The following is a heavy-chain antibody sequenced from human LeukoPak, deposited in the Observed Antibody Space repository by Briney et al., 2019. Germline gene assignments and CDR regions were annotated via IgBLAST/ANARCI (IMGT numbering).Heavy chain of an antibody. D-gene: IGHD3-16*01. J-gene: IGHJ5*02. CDR3: AKGWGKQVDWFDP. CDR1: GDSIDSYF. CDR2: FSHTMYT. V-gene: IGHV4-59*01. Sequence: PSETLSLTCSVSGDSIDSYFWNWIRQSPGKGLEWIGYFSHTMYTNYNPSLKSRVTISGDTSKNQISLRLTSVTASDTAVYFCAKGWGKQVDWFDPWGQGTLVTASS.